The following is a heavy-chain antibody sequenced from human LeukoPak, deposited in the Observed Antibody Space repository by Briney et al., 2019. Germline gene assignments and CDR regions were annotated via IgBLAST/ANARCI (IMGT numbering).Heavy chain of an antibody. CDR2: IYTSGST. CDR3: VRDEGDYDDLNGANWFDP. J-gene: IGHJ5*02. Sequence: SETLSLTCTVSGGSISSYYWSWIRQPAGKGLEWIGRIYTSGSTNYNPSLKSRVTMSVDTSKNQFSLELSSVTAADTAVYYCVRDEGDYDDLNGANWFDPWGQGILVTVSS. V-gene: IGHV4-4*07. D-gene: IGHD4-17*01. CDR1: GGSISSYY.